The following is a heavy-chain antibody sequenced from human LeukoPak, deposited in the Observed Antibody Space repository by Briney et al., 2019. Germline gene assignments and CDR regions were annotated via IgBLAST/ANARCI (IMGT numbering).Heavy chain of an antibody. J-gene: IGHJ6*02. CDR2: TNGDGKTT. CDR3: ARHGFSGSYYYYYYGMDV. V-gene: IGHV3-74*01. D-gene: IGHD1-26*01. CDR1: GFTFSSYW. Sequence: GGSLRLSCAASGFTFSSYWMHWVRQAPGKGLVWVSRTNGDGKTTNYADSVKGRFTISRDNAKNSLYLQMNSLRAEDTAVYYCARHGFSGSYYYYYYGMDVWGQGTTVTVSS.